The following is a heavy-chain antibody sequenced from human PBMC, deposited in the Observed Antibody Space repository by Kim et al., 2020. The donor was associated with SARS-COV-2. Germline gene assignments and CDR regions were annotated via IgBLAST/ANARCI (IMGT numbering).Heavy chain of an antibody. CDR3: ARGFWATELGWGLRYDAFDI. CDR2: IIPIFGTA. D-gene: IGHD3-9*01. J-gene: IGHJ3*02. V-gene: IGHV1-69*13. Sequence: SVKVSCKASGGTFSSYAISWVRQAPGQGLEWMGGIIPIFGTANYAQKFQGRVTITADESTSTAYMELSSLRSEDTAVYYCARGFWATELGWGLRYDAFDIWGQGTMVTVSS. CDR1: GGTFSSYA.